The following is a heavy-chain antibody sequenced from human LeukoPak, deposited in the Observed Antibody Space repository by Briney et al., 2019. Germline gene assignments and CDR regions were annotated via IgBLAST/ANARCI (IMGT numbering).Heavy chain of an antibody. D-gene: IGHD1-26*01. CDR3: AKGLSIVGATYDY. J-gene: IGHJ4*02. V-gene: IGHV3-30*02. CDR2: IRYDGSNK. CDR1: GFTFSSYG. Sequence: GGSLRLSCAASGFTFSSYGMHWVRQAPGKGLEWVAFIRYDGSNKYYADSVKGRFTISRDNSKNTRYLQMNSLRAEDTAVYYCAKGLSIVGATYDYWGQGTLVTVSS.